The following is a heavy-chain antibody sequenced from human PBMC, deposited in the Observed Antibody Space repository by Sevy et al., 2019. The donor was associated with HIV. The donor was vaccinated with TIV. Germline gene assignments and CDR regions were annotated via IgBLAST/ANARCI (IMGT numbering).Heavy chain of an antibody. CDR2: IYYSGST. D-gene: IGHD4-17*01. Sequence: SETLSLTCTVSGGSISSGDYYWSWLRQPPGQGLEWIGYIYYSGSTYYNPSLKSRVTISVDTSKNQFSLKLSSVTAADTAVYYCARGGYGDYGWFDPWGQGTLVTVSS. J-gene: IGHJ5*02. CDR3: ARGGYGDYGWFDP. CDR1: GGSISSGDYY. V-gene: IGHV4-30-4*01.